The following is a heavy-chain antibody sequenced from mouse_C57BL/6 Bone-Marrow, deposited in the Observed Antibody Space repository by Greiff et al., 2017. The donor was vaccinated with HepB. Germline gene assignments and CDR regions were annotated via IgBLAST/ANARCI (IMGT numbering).Heavy chain of an antibody. Sequence: EVKLMESGGGLVKPGGSLKLSCAASGFTFSSYAMSWVRQTPEKRLEWVATISDGGSYTYYPDNVKGRFTISKDNAKNNLYLQMSHLKSEDTAMYYSARVELYYAMDYWGQGTSVTVSS. CDR2: ISDGGSYT. J-gene: IGHJ4*01. CDR3: ARVELYYAMDY. CDR1: GFTFSSYA. V-gene: IGHV5-4*03.